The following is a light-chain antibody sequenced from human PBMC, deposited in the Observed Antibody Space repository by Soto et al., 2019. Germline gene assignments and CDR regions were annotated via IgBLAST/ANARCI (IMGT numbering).Light chain of an antibody. CDR3: LQHNVYPLT. CDR1: QSISSY. CDR2: AAS. V-gene: IGKV1-39*01. J-gene: IGKJ4*01. Sequence: DIQMTQSPSSLSASVGDRVTITCRASQSISSYLNWYQQKPGKAPKLLIYAASSLQSGVPSRFSGSGSGTDFTLTISSLQPEDFATYYCLQHNVYPLTFGGGTKVEIK.